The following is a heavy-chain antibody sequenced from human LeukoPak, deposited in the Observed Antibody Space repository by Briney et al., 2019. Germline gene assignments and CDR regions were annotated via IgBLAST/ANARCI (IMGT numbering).Heavy chain of an antibody. CDR2: IYYSGST. J-gene: IGHJ4*02. CDR3: ARSGGVLTGYFIDY. V-gene: IGHV4-59*01. D-gene: IGHD3-9*01. CDR1: GGSISSSY. Sequence: SETLSLTCAVSGGSISSSYWNWIRQPPGRALEWIGYIYYSGSTNYSPSLKSRVTISVDTSKSQFSLRLSSVTAADTAVYYCARSGGVLTGYFIDYWGQGTLVTVSS.